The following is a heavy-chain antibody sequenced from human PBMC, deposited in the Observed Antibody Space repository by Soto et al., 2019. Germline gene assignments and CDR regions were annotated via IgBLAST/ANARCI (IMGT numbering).Heavy chain of an antibody. CDR2: IRSKAYGGTT. D-gene: IGHD3-22*01. CDR3: TTNYYDSSGYDNWFDP. J-gene: IGHJ5*02. CDR1: GFTFGDYA. V-gene: IGHV3-49*03. Sequence: GGSLRLSCPAAGFTFGDYAMSWFRQAPGKGLEWVGFIRSKAYGGTTVYAASVKGRFTISRDDSKSIAYLQMNSLKTEDTAVYYCTTNYYDSSGYDNWFDPWGQGTLVTVSS.